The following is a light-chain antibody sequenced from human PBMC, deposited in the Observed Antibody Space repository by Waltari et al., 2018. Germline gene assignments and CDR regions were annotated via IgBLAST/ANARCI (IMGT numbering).Light chain of an antibody. CDR1: QSLLYNFNNKSF. J-gene: IGKJ1*01. CDR2: WAA. Sequence: DIVMTQSPDSLAVPLGERATINCKSSQSLLYNFNNKSFLAWYQQKPGQPSKMLIYWAASRESVVPARFSGGGSGTDFTLTISSLQAEDVALYYCQQHYATPRTFGQGTKVEI. V-gene: IGKV4-1*01. CDR3: QQHYATPRT.